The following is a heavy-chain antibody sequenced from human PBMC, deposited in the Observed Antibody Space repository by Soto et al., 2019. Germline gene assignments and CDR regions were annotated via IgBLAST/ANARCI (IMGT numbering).Heavy chain of an antibody. V-gene: IGHV3-23*01. CDR2: ISGSGGST. D-gene: IGHD6-19*01. CDR1: GFTFSSYA. J-gene: IGHJ5*02. Sequence: EVQLLESGGGLVQPGGSLRLSCAASGFTFSSYAMSWVRQAPGKGLEWVSAISGSGGSTYYADSVKGRFTISRDNSKSSLYLRMNSLRAEDTAVYYCAGSSDWYAWFDPWGQGTRVTVSS. CDR3: AGSSDWYAWFDP.